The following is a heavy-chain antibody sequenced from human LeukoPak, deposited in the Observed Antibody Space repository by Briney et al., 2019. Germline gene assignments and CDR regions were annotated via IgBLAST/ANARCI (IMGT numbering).Heavy chain of an antibody. CDR1: GFTFSSYA. J-gene: IGHJ4*02. Sequence: GGSLRLSCAASGFTFSSYAMSWVRQAPGEGLEWVSGISAGGGTTYYADSVKGRFTISRDNSKNTLYLQMNSLRAEDTAVYYCARAGEQLVGFDYWGQGTLVTVSS. CDR3: ARAGEQLVGFDY. CDR2: ISAGGGTT. V-gene: IGHV3-23*01. D-gene: IGHD6-6*01.